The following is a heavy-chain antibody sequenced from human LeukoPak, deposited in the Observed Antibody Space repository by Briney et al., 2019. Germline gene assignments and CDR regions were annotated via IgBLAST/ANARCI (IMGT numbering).Heavy chain of an antibody. V-gene: IGHV4-61*02. CDR2: IYTSGST. CDR1: GGSISSSSYY. D-gene: IGHD3-22*01. CDR3: ARGGRDYYDSSGYFSFTFRPAMDFDY. J-gene: IGHJ4*02. Sequence: PSETLSLTCTVSGGSISSSSYYWSWIRQPAGKGLEWIGRIYTSGSTNYNPSLKSRVTMSVDTSKNQFSLKLSSVTAADTAVYYCARGGRDYYDSSGYFSFTFRPAMDFDYWGQGTLVTVSS.